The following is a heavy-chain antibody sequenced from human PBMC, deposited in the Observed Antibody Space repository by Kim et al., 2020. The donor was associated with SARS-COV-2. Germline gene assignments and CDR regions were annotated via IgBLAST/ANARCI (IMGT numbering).Heavy chain of an antibody. Sequence: ASVKVSCKASGYILTNYAINWVRHAPGQGPEWMGWINTKTGTPTYAQGFTGRFVFSWDTSVSTASLQIAGLKTEDSAVYYCARERVEDYYDGNFDYWGQGTLVTVT. CDR1: GYILTNYA. CDR2: INTKTGTP. D-gene: IGHD3-16*01. V-gene: IGHV7-4-1*01. J-gene: IGHJ4*02. CDR3: ARERVEDYYDGNFDY.